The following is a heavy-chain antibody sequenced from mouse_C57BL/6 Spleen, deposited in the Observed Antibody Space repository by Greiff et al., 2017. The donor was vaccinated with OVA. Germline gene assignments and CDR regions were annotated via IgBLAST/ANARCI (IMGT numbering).Heavy chain of an antibody. CDR2: IDPETGGT. CDR3: TRFYFDY. Sequence: VQLQESGAELVRPGASVTLSCKASGYTFTDYEMHWVKQTPVHGLEWIGAIDPETGGTAYNQKFKGKAILTADKSSSTAYMELRSLTSEDSAVYYCTRFYFDYWGQGTTLTVSS. V-gene: IGHV1-15*01. CDR1: GYTFTDYE. J-gene: IGHJ2*01. D-gene: IGHD1-1*01.